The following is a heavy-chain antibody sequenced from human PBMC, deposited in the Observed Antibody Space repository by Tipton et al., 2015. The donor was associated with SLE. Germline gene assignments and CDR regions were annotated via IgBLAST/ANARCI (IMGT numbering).Heavy chain of an antibody. CDR1: GGSISSYY. J-gene: IGHJ4*02. CDR2: IYTNENT. Sequence: TLSLTCTVSGGSISSYYWSWIRQPSGGGLEWIGRIYTNENTNYNPSLKSRVTMSVDTSNNQFSLKLTSVTAADTAVYFCARGLRSRKTIFDSWGQGSLVTVSS. CDR3: ARGLRSRKTIFDS. V-gene: IGHV4-4*07. D-gene: IGHD1-14*01.